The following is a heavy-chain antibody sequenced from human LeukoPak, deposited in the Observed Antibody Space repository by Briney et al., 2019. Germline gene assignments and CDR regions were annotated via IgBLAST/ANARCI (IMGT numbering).Heavy chain of an antibody. CDR2: INPSGGST. D-gene: IGHD1-26*01. V-gene: IGHV1-46*01. CDR3: ARDPGSYRAFDI. J-gene: IGHJ3*02. Sequence: ASVKVSCKASGYTFTSYCFHWVRQAPGQGLEWMGIINPSGGSTSYAQKFQGRVTMTRDTSASTVYMEVSSLRSEDTAVYYCARDPGSYRAFDIWGQGTMVTVSS. CDR1: GYTFTSYC.